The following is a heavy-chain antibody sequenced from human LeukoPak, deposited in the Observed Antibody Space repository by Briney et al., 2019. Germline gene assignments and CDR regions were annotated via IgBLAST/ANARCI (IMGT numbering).Heavy chain of an antibody. CDR2: INPNSGGT. V-gene: IGHV1-2*02. J-gene: IGHJ6*03. CDR1: GYTFTGYY. D-gene: IGHD1-14*01. CDR3: ARNPPTEYYYYYYMDV. Sequence: ASVKVSRKASGYTFTGYYMHWVRQAPGQGLEWMGWINPNSGGTNYAQKFQGRVTMTRDTSISTAYMELSRLRSDDTAVYYCARNPPTEYYYYYYMDVWGKGTTVTVSS.